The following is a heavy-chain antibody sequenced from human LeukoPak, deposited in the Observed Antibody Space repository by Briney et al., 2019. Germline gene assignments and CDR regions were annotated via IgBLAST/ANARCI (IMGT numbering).Heavy chain of an antibody. D-gene: IGHD1-26*01. Sequence: GRSLRLPCAASGFTFDDYAMHWVRQAPGKGLEWVSGISWNSGSIGYADSVKGRFTISRDNAKNSLYLQMNSLRAEDTALYYCAKEPRGAIYYYGMDVWGQGTTVTVSS. J-gene: IGHJ6*02. CDR2: ISWNSGSI. V-gene: IGHV3-9*01. CDR3: AKEPRGAIYYYGMDV. CDR1: GFTFDDYA.